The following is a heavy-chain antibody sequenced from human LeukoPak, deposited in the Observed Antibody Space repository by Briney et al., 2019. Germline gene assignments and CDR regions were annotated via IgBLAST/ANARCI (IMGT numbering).Heavy chain of an antibody. D-gene: IGHD3-22*01. Sequence: ASVKVSCKASGYTFTGYYMHWVRQAPGQGLEWMGWINPNSGGTNYAQKFQGRVTMTRDTSISTAYMELSRLRSDDTAVYYCARDLPPSDSSGYSGFDPWGQGTLVTVSS. CDR3: ARDLPPSDSSGYSGFDP. CDR2: INPNSGGT. CDR1: GYTFTGYY. J-gene: IGHJ5*02. V-gene: IGHV1-2*02.